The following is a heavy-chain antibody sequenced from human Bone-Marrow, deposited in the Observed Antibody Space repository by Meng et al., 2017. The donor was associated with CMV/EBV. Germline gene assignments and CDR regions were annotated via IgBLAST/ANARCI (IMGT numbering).Heavy chain of an antibody. CDR3: ARDDPYGGNSAADY. D-gene: IGHD4-23*01. J-gene: IGHJ4*02. Sequence: GESLKISCAASGFTFSSYGMHWVRQAPGQGLEWMGIINPSGGSTSYAQKFQGRVTMTRDTSTSTVYMELSSLRSEDTAVYYCARDDPYGGNSAADYWGQGTLVTVSS. CDR2: INPSGGST. V-gene: IGHV1-46*01. CDR1: GFTFSSYG.